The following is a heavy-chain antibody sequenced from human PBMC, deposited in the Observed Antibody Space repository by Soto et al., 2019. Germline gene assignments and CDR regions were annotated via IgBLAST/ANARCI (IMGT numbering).Heavy chain of an antibody. CDR3: ARLGRVGYCSGDSCGRFFDP. CDR2: IYYSGST. D-gene: IGHD2-15*01. CDR1: GGSISSSSYY. J-gene: IGHJ5*02. Sequence: SETLSLTCTVSGGSISSSSYYWGWIRQPPGKGLEWIGSIYYSGSTYYNPSLKSRVTISVDTSKNQFSLKLSSVTAADTAVYYCARLGRVGYCSGDSCGRFFDPWGQGTLVTVSS. V-gene: IGHV4-39*01.